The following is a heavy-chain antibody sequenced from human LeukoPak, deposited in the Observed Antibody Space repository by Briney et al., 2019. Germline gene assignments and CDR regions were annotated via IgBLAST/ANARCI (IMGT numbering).Heavy chain of an antibody. Sequence: SETLSLTCTVSGGSISSTSYYWGWIRQPPGKELEWIGSIYYNGNTYYNPSLKSRVTISGDASRNQFSLKLSSVTAADTAVYYCARTYSSGWNDYRGQGTLVTVSS. CDR1: GGSISSTSYY. CDR2: IYYNGNT. CDR3: ARTYSSGWNDY. V-gene: IGHV4-39*01. J-gene: IGHJ4*02. D-gene: IGHD6-19*01.